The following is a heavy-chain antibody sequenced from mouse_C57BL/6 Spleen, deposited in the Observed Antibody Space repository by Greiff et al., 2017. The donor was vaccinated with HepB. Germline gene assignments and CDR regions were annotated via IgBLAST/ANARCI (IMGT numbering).Heavy chain of an antibody. Sequence: DVMLVESGGGLVKPGGSLKLSCAASGFTFSSYAMSWVRQTPEKRLEWVATISDGGSYTYYPDNVKGRFTISRDNAKNNLYLQMSHLKSEDTAMYYCARVGYDVGDWFAYWGQGTLVTVSA. CDR2: ISDGGSYT. J-gene: IGHJ3*01. D-gene: IGHD2-2*01. V-gene: IGHV5-4*03. CDR1: GFTFSSYA. CDR3: ARVGYDVGDWFAY.